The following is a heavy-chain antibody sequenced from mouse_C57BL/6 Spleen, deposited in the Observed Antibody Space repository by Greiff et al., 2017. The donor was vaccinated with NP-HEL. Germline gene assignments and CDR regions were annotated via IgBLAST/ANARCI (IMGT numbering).Heavy chain of an antibody. J-gene: IGHJ4*01. D-gene: IGHD2-1*01. CDR3: AREELYGNYEGAMDY. Sequence: QVQLQQSGAELARPGASVKLSCKASGYTFTSYGISWVKQRTGQGLEWIGEIYPRSGNTYYNEKFKGKATLTADKSSSTAYMELRSLTSEDSAVYFCAREELYGNYEGAMDYWGQGTSVTVSS. V-gene: IGHV1-81*01. CDR1: GYTFTSYG. CDR2: IYPRSGNT.